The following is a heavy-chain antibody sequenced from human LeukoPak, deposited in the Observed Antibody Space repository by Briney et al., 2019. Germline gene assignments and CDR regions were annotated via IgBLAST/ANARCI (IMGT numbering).Heavy chain of an antibody. Sequence: GGSLRLSCAASGFIFPNYVMSWVRQAPGKGLEWVSAISGSGGNTYYADSVKGRFTISRDNAKNSLYLQMNSLRAEDTAVYYCARVGDSSSRSWGQGTTVTVSS. CDR3: ARVGDSSSRS. D-gene: IGHD6-6*01. V-gene: IGHV3-23*01. CDR2: ISGSGGNT. J-gene: IGHJ6*02. CDR1: GFIFPNYV.